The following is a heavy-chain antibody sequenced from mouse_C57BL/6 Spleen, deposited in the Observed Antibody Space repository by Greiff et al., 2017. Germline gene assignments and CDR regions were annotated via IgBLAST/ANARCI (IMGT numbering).Heavy chain of an antibody. CDR3: ARKGIYYAMDY. J-gene: IGHJ4*01. Sequence: VQLKESGGGLVKPGGSLKLSCAASGFTFSSYTMSWVRQTPEKRLEWVATISGGGGNTYYPDSVKGRFTISRDNAKTPLYLQMSSLRSEDTALYYCARKGIYYAMDYWGQGTSVTVSS. CDR2: ISGGGGNT. CDR1: GFTFSSYT. V-gene: IGHV5-9*01.